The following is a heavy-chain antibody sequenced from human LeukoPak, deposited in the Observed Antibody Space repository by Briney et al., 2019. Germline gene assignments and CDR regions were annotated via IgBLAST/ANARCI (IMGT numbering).Heavy chain of an antibody. J-gene: IGHJ5*02. V-gene: IGHV3-33*06. D-gene: IGHD1-1*01. CDR3: AKDLDDRGIYNWFDP. CDR2: IWYDGSNK. Sequence: SLRLSCTASGFTFSSYGMNWVRQAPGQVLPWMAVIWYDGSNKYYADSVKGRFTISRDNSKNTLYLQMNSLRAEDTAVYYCAKDLDDRGIYNWFDPWGQGTLVTVSS. CDR1: GFTFSSYG.